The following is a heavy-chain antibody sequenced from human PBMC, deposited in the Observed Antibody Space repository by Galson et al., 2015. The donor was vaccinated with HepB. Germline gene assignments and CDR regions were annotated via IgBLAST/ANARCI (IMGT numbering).Heavy chain of an antibody. D-gene: IGHD4-17*01. CDR1: GFTFSSYS. CDR2: ISSSSSYI. CDR3: ARDLKRYGDLLYYYYGMDV. Sequence: SLRLSCAASGFTFSSYSMNWVRQAPGKGLEWVSSISSSSSYIYYADSVKGRFTISRDNAKNSLYLQMNSLRAEDTAVYYCARDLKRYGDLLYYYYGMDVRGQGTTVTVSS. J-gene: IGHJ6*02. V-gene: IGHV3-21*01.